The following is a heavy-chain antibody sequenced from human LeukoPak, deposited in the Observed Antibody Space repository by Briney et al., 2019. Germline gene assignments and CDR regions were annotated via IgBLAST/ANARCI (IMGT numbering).Heavy chain of an antibody. CDR1: GFTFSSYG. CDR3: AKAGSGDPYSRSWYVSYYMDV. Sequence: GRSLRLSCAASGFTFSSYGMHWVRQAPGKGLEWVAVIWYDGSNKYYADSVKGRFTISRDNSKNTLYLQMNSLRAEDTAVYYCAKAGSGDPYSRSWYVSYYMDVWGKGTTVTVSS. V-gene: IGHV3-33*06. J-gene: IGHJ6*03. D-gene: IGHD6-13*01. CDR2: IWYDGSNK.